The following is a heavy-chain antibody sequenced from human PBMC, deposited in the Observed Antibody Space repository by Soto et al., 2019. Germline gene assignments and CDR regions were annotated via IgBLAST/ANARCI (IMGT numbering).Heavy chain of an antibody. Sequence: QVQLVESGGGVVQPGRSLRLSCVASGFSFSSYGMHWVRQAPDTGPKWVAVISNDGNYQYYTDSVKGRFIVSRDNSKDTVSLQMNSLRGDDTAVYYCARSVGGSSCFVHDYWGQGTLVTVSS. CDR1: GFSFSSYG. D-gene: IGHD2-15*01. J-gene: IGHJ4*02. CDR2: ISNDGNYQ. CDR3: ARSVGGSSCFVHDY. V-gene: IGHV3-30*03.